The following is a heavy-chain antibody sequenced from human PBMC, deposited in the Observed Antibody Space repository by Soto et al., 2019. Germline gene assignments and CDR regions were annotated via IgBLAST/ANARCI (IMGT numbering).Heavy chain of an antibody. CDR3: ATVSGCINPRCAFAY. CDR2: FDPEDGET. CDR1: GYTLTELS. J-gene: IGHJ4*02. V-gene: IGHV1-24*01. D-gene: IGHD2-8*01. Sequence: ASVKVSCKVSGYTLTELSMHWVRQAPGKGLEWMGGFDPEDGETIYAQKFQGRVTMTEDTSTDTAYMELSSLRSEDTAVYYCATVSGCINPRCAFAYWGQGSLVTVSS.